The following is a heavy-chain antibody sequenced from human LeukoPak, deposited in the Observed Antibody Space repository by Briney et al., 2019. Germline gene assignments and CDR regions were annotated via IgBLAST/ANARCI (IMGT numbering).Heavy chain of an antibody. CDR3: ARVYRGSSNNWFDP. CDR2: ISAYNGNT. CDR1: GYTFTSYG. J-gene: IGHJ5*02. Sequence: ASVKVSCKASGYTFTSYGISWVRQAPGQGLEWMGWISAYNGNTNYAQKLQGRVTMTTDTSTSTAYMELRSLRSEDTAVYYCARVYRGSSNNWFDPWGQGTLVTVSS. V-gene: IGHV1-18*01. D-gene: IGHD1-26*01.